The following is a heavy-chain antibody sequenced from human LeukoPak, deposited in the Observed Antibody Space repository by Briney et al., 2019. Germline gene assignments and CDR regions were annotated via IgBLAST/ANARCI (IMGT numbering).Heavy chain of an antibody. CDR1: GYTFTGYY. CDR2: INPNSGGT. CDR3: ARAPLPYYYDSSGYLGSSAFDC. J-gene: IGHJ4*02. D-gene: IGHD3-22*01. V-gene: IGHV1-2*02. Sequence: ASVKVSCKASGYTFTGYYMHWVRQAPGQGLEWMGWINPNSGGTNYAQKFQGRVTMTRDTSISTAYMELSRLRSDDTAGYYCARAPLPYYYDSSGYLGSSAFDCWGQGTLVTVSS.